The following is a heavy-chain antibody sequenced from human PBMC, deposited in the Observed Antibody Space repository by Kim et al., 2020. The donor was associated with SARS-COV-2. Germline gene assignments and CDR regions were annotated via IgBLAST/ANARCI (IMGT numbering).Heavy chain of an antibody. CDR1: GYTFTSYD. J-gene: IGHJ6*02. CDR2: MNPNSGNT. CDR3: ARGTDLYCSSTSCYTDYGMDV. D-gene: IGHD2-2*02. V-gene: IGHV1-8*01. Sequence: ASVKVSCKASGYTFTSYDINWVRQATGQGLEWMGWMNPNSGNTGYAQKFQGRVTMTRNTSISTAYMELSSLRSEDTAVYYCARGTDLYCSSTSCYTDYGMDVWGQGTTVTVSS.